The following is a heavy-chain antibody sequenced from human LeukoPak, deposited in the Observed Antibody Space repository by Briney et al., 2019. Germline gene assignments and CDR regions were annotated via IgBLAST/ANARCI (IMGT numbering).Heavy chain of an antibody. CDR2: IKPDGSEK. CDR1: GFTFSSYW. Sequence: GGSLRLSCAASGFTFSSYWMSWVRQAPGKGLEWVANIKPDGSEKYFVDSVKGRFTISRDNAKNSLYLQMNSLRAEDTAVYYCARVYYYTSGSRWGDYFDYWGQGTLVTVSS. V-gene: IGHV3-7*01. D-gene: IGHD3-10*01. J-gene: IGHJ4*02. CDR3: ARVYYYTSGSRWGDYFDY.